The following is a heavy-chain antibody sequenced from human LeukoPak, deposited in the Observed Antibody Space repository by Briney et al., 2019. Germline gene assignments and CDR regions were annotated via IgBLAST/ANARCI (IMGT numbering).Heavy chain of an antibody. CDR1: GFTFSSYA. J-gene: IGHJ4*02. CDR3: ARDREYYYDSSGYYGNFDY. Sequence: GGSLRLSCAASGFTFSSYAMSWVRQAPGKGLEWVSGINWNGGSTGYADSVKGRFTISRDNAKNSLYLQMNSLRAEDTALYYCARDREYYYDSSGYYGNFDYWGQGTLVTVSS. D-gene: IGHD3-22*01. CDR2: INWNGGST. V-gene: IGHV3-20*04.